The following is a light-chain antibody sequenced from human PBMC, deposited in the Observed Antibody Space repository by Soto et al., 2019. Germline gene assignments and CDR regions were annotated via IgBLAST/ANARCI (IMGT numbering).Light chain of an antibody. Sequence: EIVLTQSPATLSLSPGERAILSCRASQSVSSYLAWYQQKPGQAPRLLIYAASNRATGIPARFSGSGSGTDFTLAISSLEPEDFAVYYCHQRSNWPGTFGQGTKVEIK. CDR3: HQRSNWPGT. V-gene: IGKV3-11*01. J-gene: IGKJ1*01. CDR2: AAS. CDR1: QSVSSY.